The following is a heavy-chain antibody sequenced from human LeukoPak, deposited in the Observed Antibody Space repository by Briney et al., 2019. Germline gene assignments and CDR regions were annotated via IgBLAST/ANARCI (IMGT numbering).Heavy chain of an antibody. CDR3: ARASQPYYDFWSGYYDY. V-gene: IGHV3-30*03. CDR2: ISYDGSNK. J-gene: IGHJ4*02. D-gene: IGHD3-3*01. CDR1: GFTFSSYG. Sequence: GGSLRLSCAASGFTFSSYGMHWVRQAPGKGLEWVAVISYDGSNKYYADSVKGRFTISIDNSKNTLYLQMNSLRAEDTAVYYCARASQPYYDFWSGYYDYWGQGTLVTVSS.